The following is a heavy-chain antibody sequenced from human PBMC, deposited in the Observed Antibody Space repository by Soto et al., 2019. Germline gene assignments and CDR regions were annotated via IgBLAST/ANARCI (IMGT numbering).Heavy chain of an antibody. Sequence: EVQLVESGGGLVQPGGSLRLYCADSGFTVSTGYMSWVRQATGKGREWFSNIYISGSTYYVDSVKGRFTICRDTSNNTLHLQLNSLRVEDTAVYDCAREASGSGWWSQGSFESWGQGTLVTVSS. CDR1: GFTVSTGY. J-gene: IGHJ4*02. CDR3: AREASGSGWWSQGSFES. D-gene: IGHD6-19*01. CDR2: IYISGST. V-gene: IGHV3-66*01.